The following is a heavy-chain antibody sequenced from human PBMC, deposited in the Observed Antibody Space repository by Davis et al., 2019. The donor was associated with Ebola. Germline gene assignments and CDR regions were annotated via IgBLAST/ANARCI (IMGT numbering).Heavy chain of an antibody. Sequence: ASVKVSCKAFGYTFTSYAMHWVRQAPGQGLEWMGIINPSGGSTSYAQKFQGRVTMTRDTSTSTVYMELSSLRSEDTAVYYCARVRPPKTTTGGMDVWGQGTTVTVSS. D-gene: IGHD1-26*01. V-gene: IGHV1-46*01. J-gene: IGHJ6*02. CDR2: INPSGGST. CDR1: GYTFTSYA. CDR3: ARVRPPKTTTGGMDV.